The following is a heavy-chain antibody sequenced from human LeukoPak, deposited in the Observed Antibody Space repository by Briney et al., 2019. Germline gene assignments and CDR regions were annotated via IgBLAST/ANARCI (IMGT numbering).Heavy chain of an antibody. J-gene: IGHJ3*01. V-gene: IGHV1-2*04. Sequence: ASVKVSCKASGYTFTGYYMHWVRQAPGQGLEWMGWINPNSGGTNYAQKFQGWVTMTRDTSISTAYMELSRLRSDDTAVYYCAGHIGPHGRDAFDVWGQGTRVTVSS. CDR3: AGHIGPHGRDAFDV. CDR2: INPNSGGT. D-gene: IGHD2-21*01. CDR1: GYTFTGYY.